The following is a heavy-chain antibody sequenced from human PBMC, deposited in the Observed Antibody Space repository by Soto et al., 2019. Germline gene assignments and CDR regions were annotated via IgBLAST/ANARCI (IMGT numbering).Heavy chain of an antibody. D-gene: IGHD6-19*01. Sequence: QVQLVESGGGVVQPGRSLRLSCAASGFTFSSYAMHWVRQAPGKGLEWVAVISYDGSNKYYADSVKGRFTISRDNSKNTLYLQMNSLRAEHTAVYYCARDPYSSGWYDYWGQGTLVTVSS. CDR2: ISYDGSNK. CDR3: ARDPYSSGWYDY. J-gene: IGHJ4*02. CDR1: GFTFSSYA. V-gene: IGHV3-30-3*01.